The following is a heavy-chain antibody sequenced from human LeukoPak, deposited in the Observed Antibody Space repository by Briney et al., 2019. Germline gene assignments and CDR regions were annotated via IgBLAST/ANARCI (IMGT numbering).Heavy chain of an antibody. CDR2: IQQEGYEK. V-gene: IGHV3-7*01. J-gene: IGHJ6*03. CDR1: GFTFSNSW. D-gene: IGHD3-22*01. CDR3: ARDLGRVVVVRPMDV. Sequence: PGGSLRLSCAASGFTFSNSWMSWVRQAPGKGLEWVAHIQQEGYEKYYVDSVKGRFAISRDNAKNSLYLQMNSLRAEDTAVYYCARDLGRVVVVRPMDVWGKGTTVTISS.